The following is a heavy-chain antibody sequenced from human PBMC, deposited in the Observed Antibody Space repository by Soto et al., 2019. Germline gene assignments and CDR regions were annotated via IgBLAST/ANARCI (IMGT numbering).Heavy chain of an antibody. Sequence: GASVKVSCKVSGYTLTELSMHWVRQAPGKGLEWMGGFDPEDGETIYAQKFQGRVTMTEDTSTDTAYMELSSLRSEDTAVYYWATVGGFGIQVFHYYDSSGYRYFQHWG. D-gene: IGHD3-22*01. CDR3: ATVGGFGIQVFHYYDSSGYRYFQH. CDR2: FDPEDGET. CDR1: GYTLTELS. V-gene: IGHV1-24*01. J-gene: IGHJ1*01.